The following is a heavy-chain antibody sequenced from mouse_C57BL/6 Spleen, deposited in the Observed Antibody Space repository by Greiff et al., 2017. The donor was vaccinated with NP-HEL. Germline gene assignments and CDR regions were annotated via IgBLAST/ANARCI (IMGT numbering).Heavy chain of an antibody. J-gene: IGHJ2*01. CDR3: ARNDY. Sequence: VQLKESGAELVKPGASVKLSCTASGFTFTDYYMHWVKQRPEQGLEWIGGIDPEDGDTNYDPKFQGKATITADTSSNTAYLQLSSLTSEDTAVDYGARNDYWGQGTTVTVSS. V-gene: IGHV14-2*01. CDR2: IDPEDGDT. CDR1: GFTFTDYY.